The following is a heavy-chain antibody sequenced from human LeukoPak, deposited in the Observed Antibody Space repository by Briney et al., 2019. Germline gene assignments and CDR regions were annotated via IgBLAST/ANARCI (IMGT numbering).Heavy chain of an antibody. CDR3: ARARGYYDSSGYYGLGAFDI. V-gene: IGHV3-21*04. J-gene: IGHJ3*02. CDR1: GFTFSSYN. Sequence: GGSLRLSCAASGFTFSSYNMNWVRQAPGKGLEWVSSISSTSNYIYYADSVKGRFTISRDNAKNSLYLQMKSLRAEDTAVYYCARARGYYDSSGYYGLGAFDIWGQGTMVTVSS. CDR2: ISSTSNYI. D-gene: IGHD3-22*01.